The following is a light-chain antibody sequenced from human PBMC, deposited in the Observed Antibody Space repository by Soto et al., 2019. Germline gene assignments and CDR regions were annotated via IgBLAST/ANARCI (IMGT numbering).Light chain of an antibody. CDR1: SSDIGGYYY. CDR3: CLFSKGNTGV. Sequence: QSVLTQPASVSGSPGQSITISCTGTSSDIGGYYYVSWYQQHPGKAPKLMISEVTNRPAGVSNRFSGSRFGSTASLTMSGLQAEDEAEYFFCLFSKGNTGVVGGGTKLT. J-gene: IGLJ3*02. V-gene: IGLV2-14*01. CDR2: EVT.